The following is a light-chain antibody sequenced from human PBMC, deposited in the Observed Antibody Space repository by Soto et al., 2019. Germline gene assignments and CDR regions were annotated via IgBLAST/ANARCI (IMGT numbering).Light chain of an antibody. V-gene: IGKV3D-7*01. CDR1: QSVSRMY. J-gene: IGKJ1*01. CDR2: GTS. CDR3: HQDFNLPWT. Sequence: EIVMTQSPVTLSVSPGERVTLSCRASQSVSRMYLSWFQQKPGQAPRLLIYGTSTRATGIPVRFSGSGSGTDFTLTISSLQPEDFAVYICHQDFNLPWTFGQGTKVDIK.